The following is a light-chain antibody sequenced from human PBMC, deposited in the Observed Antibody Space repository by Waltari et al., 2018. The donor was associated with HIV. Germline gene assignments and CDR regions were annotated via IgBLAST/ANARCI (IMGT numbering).Light chain of an antibody. CDR1: SSNIGSDY. V-gene: IGLV1-47*01. Sequence: QSVLTQPPSASATPGQRVTISCSGGSSNIGSDYVCWFQHLPGMAPRLLVNRDDQRPSVFPDRFSGSKSGTSASLAISGLRPEDEANYYFATLYDGLSGVVFGGGTKVPVL. J-gene: IGLJ2*01. CDR3: ATLYDGLSGVV. CDR2: RDD.